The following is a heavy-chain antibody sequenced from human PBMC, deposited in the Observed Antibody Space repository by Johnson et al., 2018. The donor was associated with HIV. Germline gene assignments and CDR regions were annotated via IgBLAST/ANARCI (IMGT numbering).Heavy chain of an antibody. CDR3: TTAIVIDAFDI. CDR2: IRSKAYGGTT. V-gene: IGHV3-49*04. CDR1: GFSFGDYG. J-gene: IGHJ3*02. D-gene: IGHD3-16*02. Sequence: VQLVESGGGLVQPGRSLRLSCTASGFSFGDYGMSWVRQAPGKGLEWVGFIRSKAYGGTTEYAASVKGRLTISRDDSKNTLYLQMNSLTTEDTAVYYCTTAIVIDAFDIWGQGTMVTVSS.